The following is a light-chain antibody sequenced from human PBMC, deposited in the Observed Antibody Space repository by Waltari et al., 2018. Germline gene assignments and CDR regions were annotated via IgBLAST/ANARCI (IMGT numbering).Light chain of an antibody. Sequence: SSKLTCPPSVLATPEPPSIHPCPGHASVLEFYCWYQQKPGQPPVLVIYQDSKRPSGIPERFSGSNSGNTATLTISGTQAMDEADYYCHAWDDSTVVFGGGTKLTVL. CDR2: QDS. J-gene: IGLJ2*01. CDR1: ASVLEF. CDR3: HAWDDSTVV. V-gene: IGLV3-1*01.